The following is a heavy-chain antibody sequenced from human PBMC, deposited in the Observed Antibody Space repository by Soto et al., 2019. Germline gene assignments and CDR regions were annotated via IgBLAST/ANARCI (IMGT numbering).Heavy chain of an antibody. CDR2: IDWDGEK. J-gene: IGHJ4*02. Sequence: GSGPTLVNPTQTLTLTCTFSGFSLTSNEMRVSWIRQPPGKALEWLARIDWDGEKFYSSSLRTRLTISKDSSKNQVVLTMTNMDPVDTATYYCARTTHTGTDYWGQGILVTVS. V-gene: IGHV2-70*04. CDR1: GFSLTSNEMR. D-gene: IGHD1-1*01. CDR3: ARTTHTGTDY.